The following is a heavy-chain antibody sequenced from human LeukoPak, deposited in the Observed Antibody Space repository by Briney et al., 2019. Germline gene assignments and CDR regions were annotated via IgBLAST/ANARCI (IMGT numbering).Heavy chain of an antibody. CDR2: IVVGSGNT. J-gene: IGHJ5*02. D-gene: IGHD6-25*01. Sequence: SVKVSCKASGFTFTNSAMQWVRQARGHRLEWIGWIVVGSGNTNYAQRFQERVTITRDMSASTAYMELSSLRPEDTAVYYCAAVLAAAAPWGQGTLVTVSS. V-gene: IGHV1-58*02. CDR3: AAVLAAAAP. CDR1: GFTFTNSA.